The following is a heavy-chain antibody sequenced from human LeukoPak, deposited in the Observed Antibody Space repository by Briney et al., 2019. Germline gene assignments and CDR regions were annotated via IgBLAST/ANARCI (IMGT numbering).Heavy chain of an antibody. CDR1: GGTFSSYA. Sequence: GASVKVSCKAPGGTFSSYAISWVRQAPGQGLEWMGRIIPILGIANYAQKFQGRVTITADKSTSTAYMELSSLRSDDTAVYYCARDLYESGSSGYDYWGQGTLVTVSS. J-gene: IGHJ4*02. D-gene: IGHD3-22*01. CDR2: IIPILGIA. V-gene: IGHV1-69*04. CDR3: ARDLYESGSSGYDY.